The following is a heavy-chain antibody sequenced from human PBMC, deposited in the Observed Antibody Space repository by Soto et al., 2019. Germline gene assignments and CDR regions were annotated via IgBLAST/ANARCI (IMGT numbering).Heavy chain of an antibody. D-gene: IGHD5-12*01. CDR2: IYTSGST. V-gene: IGHV4-4*07. J-gene: IGHJ3*02. Sequence: ETLSLTCTVSGGSISSYYWSWIRQPAGKGLEWIGRIYTSGSTNYNPSLKSRVTMSVDTSRNQFSLKLSSVTAADTAVYYCARGGPAQDIVATIEEDAFDIWGQGTMVTVSS. CDR1: GGSISSYY. CDR3: ARGGPAQDIVATIEEDAFDI.